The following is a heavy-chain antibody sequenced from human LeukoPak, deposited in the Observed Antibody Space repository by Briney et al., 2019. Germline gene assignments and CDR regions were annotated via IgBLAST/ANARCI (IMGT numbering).Heavy chain of an antibody. Sequence: ASVKVSCKASGYTFTSYDINWVRQATGQGLEWMGWMNPNSGNTGYAQKFQGRVTMTRNTSISTAYMELSSLRFEDTAVYYCAREIAAAGTLEENWFDPWGQGTLVTVSS. CDR2: MNPNSGNT. J-gene: IGHJ5*02. D-gene: IGHD6-13*01. CDR1: GYTFTSYD. V-gene: IGHV1-8*01. CDR3: AREIAAAGTLEENWFDP.